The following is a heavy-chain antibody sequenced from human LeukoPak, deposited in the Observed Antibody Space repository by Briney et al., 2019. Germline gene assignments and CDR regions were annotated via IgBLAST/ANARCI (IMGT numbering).Heavy chain of an antibody. CDR2: IRAYNGNT. J-gene: IGHJ4*02. V-gene: IGHV1-18*01. D-gene: IGHD3-22*01. CDR1: GYTFTSYG. CDR3: ARAPYYYDSSGPRLDY. Sequence: ASVKVSCKASGYTFTSYGISWVRQASGQGLEWRGWIRAYNGNTNYAQKLQGRVTMTTDTSTSTAYMELRSLRSDDTAVYYCARAPYYYDSSGPRLDYWGQGTLVTVSS.